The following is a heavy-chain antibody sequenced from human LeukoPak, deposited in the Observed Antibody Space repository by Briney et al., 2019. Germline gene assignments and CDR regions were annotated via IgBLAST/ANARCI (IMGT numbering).Heavy chain of an antibody. Sequence: GGSLRLSCAASGFTFSSYEMNWARQAPGKGLEWVSYIISSASTIYYADSVKGRFTISRDNAMSSLYLQMNSLRAEDTAVYYCARGYRSTFGYYFDYWGQGTLVTVSS. CDR3: ARGYRSTFGYYFDY. V-gene: IGHV3-48*03. CDR1: GFTFSSYE. CDR2: IISSASTI. J-gene: IGHJ4*02. D-gene: IGHD2/OR15-2a*01.